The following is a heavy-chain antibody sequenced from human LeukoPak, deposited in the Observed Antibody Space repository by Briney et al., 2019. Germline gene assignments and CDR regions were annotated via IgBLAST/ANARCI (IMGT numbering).Heavy chain of an antibody. J-gene: IGHJ4*02. V-gene: IGHV3-74*01. CDR1: GFTFSRDW. CDR3: VRENRGYNYGYFDY. D-gene: IGHD5-18*01. CDR2: INSDGSST. Sequence: GSLRLSCAASGFTFSRDWMHWVRQAPGKGLVWISRINSDGSSTNYADSVEGRFTISRDNARNTLYLQMNSLRAEDMAVYYCVRENRGYNYGYFDYWGQGALVTVSS.